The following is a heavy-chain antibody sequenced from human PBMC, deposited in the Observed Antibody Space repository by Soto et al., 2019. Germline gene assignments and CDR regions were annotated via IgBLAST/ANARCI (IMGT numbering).Heavy chain of an antibody. Sequence: QVQLQESGPGLVKPSQALSLTCTVSGDSISSGGYWSWIRQHPGKGLEWIGYVFHSGSTYYNPSRKSRVIISVATSKNQSSLNLSSVTAADTAVYYCANVNHAFDVWGQGTMVTVSS. CDR3: ANVNHAFDV. J-gene: IGHJ3*01. CDR2: VFHSGST. CDR1: GDSISSGGY. V-gene: IGHV4-31*03.